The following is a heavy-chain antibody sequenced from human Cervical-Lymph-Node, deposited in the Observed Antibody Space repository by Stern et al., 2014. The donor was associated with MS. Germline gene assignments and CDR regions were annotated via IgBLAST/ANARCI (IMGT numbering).Heavy chain of an antibody. CDR3: ARHGGSASAPTHEYF. CDR2: IYYSGTT. CDR1: GDSITSSSYY. J-gene: IGHJ2*01. D-gene: IGHD3-16*01. V-gene: IGHV4-39*01. Sequence: VQLLESGPGLVKPSETLSLTCTVSGDSITSSSYYWGWIRQPPGKGLEWIGTIYYSGTTYYDPSLTSRVTISVDTSKNPFSLKLPSVTAADTAVYYWARHGGSASAPTHEYF.